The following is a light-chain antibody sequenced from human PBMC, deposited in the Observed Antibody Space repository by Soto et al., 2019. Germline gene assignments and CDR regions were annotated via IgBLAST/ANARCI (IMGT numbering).Light chain of an antibody. CDR2: KAS. V-gene: IGKV1-5*03. J-gene: IGKJ1*01. CDR1: QSISSW. Sequence: DIQMTQSRSTLSASVGDRVTITCRASQSISSWLAWYQQKPGKAPNLLIFKASTLDSGVPSRFSGSGSGTEFTLTISSLQPEDVATYFCQQYNTYSGTFGQGTKVYTK. CDR3: QQYNTYSGT.